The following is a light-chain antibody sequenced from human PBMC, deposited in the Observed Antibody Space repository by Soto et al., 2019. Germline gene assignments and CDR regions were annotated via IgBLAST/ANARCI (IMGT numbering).Light chain of an antibody. Sequence: DIQMTQSPSTLSASVGDRVTITCRASQSIRSWLAWYQQKPGKAPKLLIYDASNLESGVPSRFSGRRSGTAFTLTISSLQPEDFATYYCQQYESYSPLTFGGGTKVEIK. V-gene: IGKV1-5*01. CDR3: QQYESYSPLT. CDR1: QSIRSW. J-gene: IGKJ4*01. CDR2: DAS.